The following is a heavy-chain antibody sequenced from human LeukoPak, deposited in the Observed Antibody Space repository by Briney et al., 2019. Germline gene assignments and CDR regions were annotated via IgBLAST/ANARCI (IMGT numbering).Heavy chain of an antibody. J-gene: IGHJ6*02. CDR3: ARDVKVVITFYYYYGMDV. Sequence: GRSLRLSCAASGFTFSSYAMHWVRQAPGKGLEWVAVISYDGSNKYYADSVKGRFTISRDNSKNTLYLQMNSLRAEDTAVYYCARDVKVVITFYYYYGMDVWGQGTTVTVSS. CDR2: ISYDGSNK. V-gene: IGHV3-30-3*01. CDR1: GFTFSSYA. D-gene: IGHD3-22*01.